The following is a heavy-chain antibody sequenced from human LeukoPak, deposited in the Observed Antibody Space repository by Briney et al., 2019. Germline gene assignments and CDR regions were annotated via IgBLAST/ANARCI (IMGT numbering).Heavy chain of an antibody. V-gene: IGHV4-34*01. J-gene: IGHJ4*02. CDR2: INHSGST. CDR3: ARGRPNFDY. CDR1: GGSFSGYY. Sequence: SETLSLTCAVYGGSFSGYYWSWIRQPPGKGLEWIGEINHSGSTNYNPSLKSRVTISVGTSKNQFSLKLSSVTAADTAVYYCARGRPNFDYWGQGTLVTVSS.